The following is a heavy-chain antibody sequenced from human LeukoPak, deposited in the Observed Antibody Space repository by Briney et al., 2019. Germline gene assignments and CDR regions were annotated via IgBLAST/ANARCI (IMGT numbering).Heavy chain of an antibody. CDR1: GFTFSDYY. V-gene: IGHV3-11*01. Sequence: PGGSLRLSCAASGFTFSDYYMSWIRQAPGKGLEWVSYISSSGSTIYYADSVKGRFTISRDNAKNSLYLQMNSLRAEDTAVYYCARAPYYYDSSGSPGDYYYYYYGMDVWGQGTTATVSS. J-gene: IGHJ6*02. CDR3: ARAPYYYDSSGSPGDYYYYYYGMDV. D-gene: IGHD3-22*01. CDR2: ISSSGSTI.